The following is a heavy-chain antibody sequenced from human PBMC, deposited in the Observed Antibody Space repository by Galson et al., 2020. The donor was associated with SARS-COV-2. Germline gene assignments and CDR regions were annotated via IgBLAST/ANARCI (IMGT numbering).Heavy chain of an antibody. CDR2: IDWDDDK. CDR1: GFSLSPSGMC. Sequence: SGPTLVKPTQTLTLTCTFSGFSLSPSGMCVSWIRQPPEKALEWLALIDWDDDKYYSTSLKTRLTISKDTSKNQVVLTMTNMDPVDTATYYCERLPVEIARSVWLCDYYGMDVWGQGSIVTV. CDR3: ERLPVEIARSVWLCDYYGMDV. D-gene: IGHD2-8*02. V-gene: IGHV2-70*01. J-gene: IGHJ6*02.